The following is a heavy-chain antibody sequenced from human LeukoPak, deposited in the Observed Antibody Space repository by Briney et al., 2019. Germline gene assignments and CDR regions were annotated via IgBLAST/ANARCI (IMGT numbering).Heavy chain of an antibody. CDR3: ARASYCTNGVCYNAFDI. D-gene: IGHD2-8*01. J-gene: IGHJ3*02. Sequence: ASVKVSCMASGYSFIGYYIHWVRQAPGQGLEWMGWINPNTGDTNYAQKFQGRVTMTRDTSISTAYVELSRLTSDDTAVYYCARASYCTNGVCYNAFDIWGQGTMVTVSS. V-gene: IGHV1-2*02. CDR1: GYSFIGYY. CDR2: INPNTGDT.